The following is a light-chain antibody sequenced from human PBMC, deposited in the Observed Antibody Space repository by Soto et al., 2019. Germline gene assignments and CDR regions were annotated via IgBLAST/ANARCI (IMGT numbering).Light chain of an antibody. CDR1: SSDVGRYNY. CDR2: DVT. V-gene: IGLV2-11*01. Sequence: QSALTQPRSVSGSPGQSVTISCSGTSSDVGRYNYVSWYQQHPGKAPKLMIYDVTKRPSGVPDRFSGSKSGNTASLTISGLQAEDEADYYCCSYAGSYTLMIFGGGTKVTVL. CDR3: CSYAGSYTLMI. J-gene: IGLJ2*01.